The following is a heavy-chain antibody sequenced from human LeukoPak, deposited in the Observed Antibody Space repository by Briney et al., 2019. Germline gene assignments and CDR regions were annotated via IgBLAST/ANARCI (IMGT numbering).Heavy chain of an antibody. Sequence: SETLSLTCTVSGGSISSYYWSWIRQPPGKGLEWIGYMYSSGSTNYNPSLKSRVTISVDMSKNQVSLKLSSVTAADTAVYYCARGPYSYDSSGAFDIWGQGTMVTVSS. CDR1: GGSISSYY. J-gene: IGHJ3*02. CDR3: ARGPYSYDSSGAFDI. CDR2: MYSSGST. D-gene: IGHD3-22*01. V-gene: IGHV4-59*01.